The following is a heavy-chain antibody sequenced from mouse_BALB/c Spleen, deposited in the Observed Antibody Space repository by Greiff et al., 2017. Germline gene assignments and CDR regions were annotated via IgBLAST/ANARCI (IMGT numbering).Heavy chain of an antibody. CDR3: ARQALYGYDGYYFDY. Sequence: EVKLVESGGGLVKPGGSLKLSCAASGFTFSSYAMSWVRQTPEKRLAWVATISSGGSSTYYPASVKGRFTISRDNAKNTLYLQMSSLRSEDTAMYYCARQALYGYDGYYFDYWGQGTTLTVSS. CDR1: GFTFSSYA. D-gene: IGHD2-2*01. J-gene: IGHJ2*01. V-gene: IGHV5-9-3*01. CDR2: ISSGGSST.